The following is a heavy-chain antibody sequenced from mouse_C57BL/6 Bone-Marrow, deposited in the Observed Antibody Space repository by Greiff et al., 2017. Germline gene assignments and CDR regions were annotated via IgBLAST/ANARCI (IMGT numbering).Heavy chain of an antibody. CDR1: GFTFSSYA. D-gene: IGHD1-1*01. CDR3: ARGLRYLGLTD. J-gene: IGHJ3*01. CDR2: ISDGGSYS. Sequence: EVHLVESGGGLVKPGGSLKLSCAASGFTFSSYAMSWVRQTPEKRLEWVATISDGGSYSYYPDNVKGRFTISSDNTKNNLYLQMSHLKSEDTAMYYCARGLRYLGLTDWGQGTLVTVSA. V-gene: IGHV5-4*01.